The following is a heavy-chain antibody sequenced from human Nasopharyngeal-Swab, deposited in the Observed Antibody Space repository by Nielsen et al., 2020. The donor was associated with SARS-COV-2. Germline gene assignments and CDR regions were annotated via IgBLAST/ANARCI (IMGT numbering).Heavy chain of an antibody. CDR3: ARDYSNYDYYYYYMDV. J-gene: IGHJ6*03. Sequence: ESLKISCAASGFTFSSHDMHWVRQATGKGLEGVSAIGTAGDTYNPDSVKGRFTISRDNAKNSLYLQMNSLRAEDTAVYYCARDYSNYDYYYYYMDVWGKGTTVTVSS. CDR1: GFTFSSHD. D-gene: IGHD4-11*01. CDR2: IGTAGDT. V-gene: IGHV3-13*01.